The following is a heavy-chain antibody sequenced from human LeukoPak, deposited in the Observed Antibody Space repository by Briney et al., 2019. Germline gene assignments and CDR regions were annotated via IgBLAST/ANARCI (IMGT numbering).Heavy chain of an antibody. J-gene: IGHJ4*02. V-gene: IGHV3-23*01. CDR3: AGGSGWVTDS. D-gene: IGHD6-19*01. CDR2: ISGSGGST. CDR1: GFTFSSYA. Sequence: GGFLRLSCAASGFTFSSYAMSWVRQAPGKGLEWVSGISGSGGSTYYADSVKGRFTISRDHSKNSLYLQMDGLRVEDTAVYFCAGGSGWVTDSWGQGTLVTVSA.